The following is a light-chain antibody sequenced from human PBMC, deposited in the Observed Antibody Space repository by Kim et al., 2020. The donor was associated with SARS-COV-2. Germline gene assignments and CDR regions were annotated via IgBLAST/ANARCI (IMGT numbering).Light chain of an antibody. CDR1: QSISTN. V-gene: IGKV3D-15*01. J-gene: IGKJ1*01. Sequence: VSPGDEATLSCRASQSISTNLAWYQQRPGQAPRLLIHGASTRATGVPARFSGSGSGTDFILSIAYVQSEDVAIYYCQQYDDWPLTFGQGTRVDIK. CDR2: GAS. CDR3: QQYDDWPLT.